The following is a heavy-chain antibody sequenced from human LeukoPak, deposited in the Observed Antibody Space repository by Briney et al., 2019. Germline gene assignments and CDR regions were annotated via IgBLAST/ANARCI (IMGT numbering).Heavy chain of an antibody. D-gene: IGHD4-17*01. CDR2: IYSGGDT. V-gene: IGHV3-53*01. Sequence: PGGSLRLSCAASGFTVSSNYMSWVRQAPGKGLEWVSVIYSGGDTYYVDSVKGRFTISRDNSKNTLYLQMNSLRAEDTAVYYCARGGCPPTGTTRCLDYWGQGTLVTVSS. CDR3: ARGGCPPTGTTRCLDY. J-gene: IGHJ4*02. CDR1: GFTVSSNY.